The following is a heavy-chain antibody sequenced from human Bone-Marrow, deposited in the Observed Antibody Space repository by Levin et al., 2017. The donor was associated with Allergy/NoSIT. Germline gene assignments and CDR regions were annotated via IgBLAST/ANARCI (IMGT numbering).Heavy chain of an antibody. CDR3: ARVLTFNVFGIAVAPVGAFDI. V-gene: IGHV3-74*01. J-gene: IGHJ3*02. D-gene: IGHD6-19*01. Sequence: GESLKISCAASGFTFSSYWMHWVRQAPGKGLVWVSRINSDGSSTSYADSVKGRFTISRDNAKNTLYLQMNSLRAEDTAVYYCARVLTFNVFGIAVAPVGAFDIWGQGTMVTVSS. CDR1: GFTFSSYW. CDR2: INSDGSST.